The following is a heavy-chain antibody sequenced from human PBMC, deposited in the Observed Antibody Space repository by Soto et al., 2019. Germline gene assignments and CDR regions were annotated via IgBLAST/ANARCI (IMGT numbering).Heavy chain of an antibody. J-gene: IGHJ4*02. CDR3: GRGRSGELVVFY. V-gene: IGHV1-2*02. Sequence: QVQLVQSGAEVKESGASVKVSCKASGYTFTGYYIHWVRQAPGQGLEWVGEISPKSGGTRYAQKFQGRVTMTKDTSLSTVYMELTNLSPDDTAVYYCGRGRSGELVVFYWGQGTLVTVHS. D-gene: IGHD1-7*01. CDR2: ISPKSGGT. CDR1: GYTFTGYY.